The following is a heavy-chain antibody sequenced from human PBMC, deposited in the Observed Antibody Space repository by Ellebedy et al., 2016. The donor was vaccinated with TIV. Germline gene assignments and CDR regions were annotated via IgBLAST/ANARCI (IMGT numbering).Heavy chain of an antibody. CDR2: ISSSSSTI. V-gene: IGHV3-48*02. Sequence: GGSLRLSCAASGFTFSSYSMNWVRQAPGKGLEWVSYISSSSSTIYYADSVKGRFTISRDNAKNSLYLQMNSLRDEDTAVYYCARDALRGVIITENWFDPWGQGTLVTVSS. CDR3: ARDALRGVIITENWFDP. CDR1: GFTFSSYS. D-gene: IGHD3-10*01. J-gene: IGHJ5*02.